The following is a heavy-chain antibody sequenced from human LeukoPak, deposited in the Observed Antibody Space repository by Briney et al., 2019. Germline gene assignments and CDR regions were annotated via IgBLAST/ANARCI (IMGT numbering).Heavy chain of an antibody. CDR1: GFTFSSYA. D-gene: IGHD4-17*01. CDR3: AKCPYGDYSLWLDS. J-gene: IGHJ4*02. CDR2: ISSGDST. Sequence: PGGSLRLSCAASGFTFSSYAMSWVRQAPGKGLEWVSTISSGDSTYYADSVKGRFTISRDNSKNTLYLQMNSLRAEDTAVYYCAKCPYGDYSLWLDSWGQGTLVTVSS. V-gene: IGHV3-23*01.